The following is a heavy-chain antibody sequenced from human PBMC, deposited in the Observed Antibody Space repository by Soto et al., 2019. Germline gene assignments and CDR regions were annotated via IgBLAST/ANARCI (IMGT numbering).Heavy chain of an antibody. J-gene: IGHJ6*02. CDR3: ARVFGASNFYFYYGMDV. CDR1: GGSITGGHY. D-gene: IGHD3-3*01. CDR2: IYDRGTT. Sequence: PXETLSLTCSVSGGSITGGHYWSCIRQHPGRGLEWIGNIYDRGTTSYNPSLKSRLTISLDTSRNQFSMKLTSVTAADTAVYYCARVFGASNFYFYYGMDVWGQGATVTVSS. V-gene: IGHV4-31*03.